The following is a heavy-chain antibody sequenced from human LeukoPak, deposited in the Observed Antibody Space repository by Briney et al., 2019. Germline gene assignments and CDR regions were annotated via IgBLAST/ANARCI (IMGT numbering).Heavy chain of an antibody. CDR2: IYPGDSDT. CDR1: GYTFTNYW. CDR3: ASRPAAGGGGFDP. J-gene: IGHJ5*02. Sequence: GESLKISCKASGYTFTNYWIGWVRQMPGKGLEWIGTIYPGDSDTRYSPSFHGQVTISADKSLSTAYLQWSSLRASDTGIYYCASRPAAGGGGFDPWGQGTLVTVSS. D-gene: IGHD2-2*01. V-gene: IGHV5-51*01.